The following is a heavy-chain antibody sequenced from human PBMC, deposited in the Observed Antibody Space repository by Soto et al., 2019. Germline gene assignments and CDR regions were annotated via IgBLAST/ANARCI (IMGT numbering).Heavy chain of an antibody. CDR2: ISYDGSNK. J-gene: IGHJ6*02. Sequence: QVQLVESGGGVVQPGRSLRLSCAASGFTFSSYGMHWVRQAPGKGLEWVAVISYDGSNKYYADSVKGRFTISRDNSKNXXYXQTXSLRAEDTAVYYCAKLPIVVVPAAIGKDYYYGMDVWGQGTTVTVSS. CDR1: GFTFSSYG. CDR3: AKLPIVVVPAAIGKDYYYGMDV. V-gene: IGHV3-30*18. D-gene: IGHD2-2*01.